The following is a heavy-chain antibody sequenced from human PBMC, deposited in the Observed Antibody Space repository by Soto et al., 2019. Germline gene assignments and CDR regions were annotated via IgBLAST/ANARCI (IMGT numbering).Heavy chain of an antibody. D-gene: IGHD4-17*01. V-gene: IGHV3-23*01. CDR2: ISGSGGST. Sequence: PGGSLRLSCAASGFTFSSYAMSWVRQAPGKGLEWVSAISGSGGSTYYVDSVKGRFTISRDNSKNTLYLQMNSLRAEDTAVYYCAKDVSFDGYGDSPYYYYMDVWGKGTTVTVSS. CDR3: AKDVSFDGYGDSPYYYYMDV. CDR1: GFTFSSYA. J-gene: IGHJ6*03.